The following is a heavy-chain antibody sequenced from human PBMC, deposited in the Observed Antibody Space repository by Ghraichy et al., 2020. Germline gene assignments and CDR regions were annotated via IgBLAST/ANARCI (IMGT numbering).Heavy chain of an antibody. CDR2: VNHGGST. V-gene: IGHV4-34*01. D-gene: IGHD6-6*01. Sequence: SQTLSLTCAVYAGSFSGYYWSWIRQPPGKGLEWIGAVNHGGSTNYSPSLKSRVIISVDTSTNQFSLKLSSLTAADTAVYYCSVRRAAPNCWFFDVWCRGTLVTVSS. CDR3: SVRRAAPNCWFFDV. CDR1: AGSFSGYY. J-gene: IGHJ2*01.